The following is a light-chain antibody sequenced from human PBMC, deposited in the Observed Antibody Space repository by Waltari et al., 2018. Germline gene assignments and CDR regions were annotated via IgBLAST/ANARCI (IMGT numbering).Light chain of an antibody. J-gene: IGLJ3*02. CDR1: GLAKQS. Sequence: SYELTQPSSVSVSPGQTARITCSGDGLAKQSARWFQQKPGQAPVVVIYKDRERPSGIPERFSGSSSGTTVTLTISGAQVEDEGDYYCYSATDNYRVFGGGTKLTVL. CDR3: YSATDNYRV. V-gene: IGLV3-27*01. CDR2: KDR.